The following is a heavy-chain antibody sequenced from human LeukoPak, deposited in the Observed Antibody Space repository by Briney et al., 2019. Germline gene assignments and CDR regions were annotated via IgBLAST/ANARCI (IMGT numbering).Heavy chain of an antibody. CDR2: TSSGGVNV. V-gene: IGHV3-11*01. D-gene: IGHD2-8*01. Sequence: GGSLRLSCVVFGFNVETNYRSWVRLAPGKGLEWVSYTSSGGVNVYYSDSVKGRFTISRDNAKNTLYLQMNSLRAEDTAVYYCASMYFSQYLQHWGQGTLVTVSS. CDR3: ASMYFSQYLQH. J-gene: IGHJ1*01. CDR1: GFNVETNY.